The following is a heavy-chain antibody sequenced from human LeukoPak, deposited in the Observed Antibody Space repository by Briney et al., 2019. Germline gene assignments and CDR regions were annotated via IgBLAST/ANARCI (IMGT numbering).Heavy chain of an antibody. CDR3: AKGAASRCRGALCYPFDC. J-gene: IGHJ4*02. V-gene: IGHV3-23*01. Sequence: GGSLRPSCTASGFSFSTYAMNWVRQAPGKGLEWVASVIGSGVDTYHAVSVKGRFTVSRDNSKNTLYLQMTSLRAEDTAVYYCAKGAASRCRGALCYPFDCWGQGTLVTVSS. D-gene: IGHD2-15*01. CDR2: VIGSGVDT. CDR1: GFSFSTYA.